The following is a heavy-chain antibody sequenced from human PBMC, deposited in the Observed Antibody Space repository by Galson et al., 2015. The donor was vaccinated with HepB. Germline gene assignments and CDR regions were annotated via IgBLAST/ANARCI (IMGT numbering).Heavy chain of an antibody. CDR2: ISSNGGST. J-gene: IGHJ4*02. CDR1: GFTFSSYA. D-gene: IGHD6-13*01. CDR3: VKDRWYGAAGTFDY. V-gene: IGHV3-64D*06. Sequence: SLRLSCAASGFTFSSYAMHWVRQAPGKGLEYVSAISSNGGSTYYADSVKGRFTISRDNSKNTLYLQMSSLRAEDTAVYYCVKDRWYGAAGTFDYWGQGTLVTVSS.